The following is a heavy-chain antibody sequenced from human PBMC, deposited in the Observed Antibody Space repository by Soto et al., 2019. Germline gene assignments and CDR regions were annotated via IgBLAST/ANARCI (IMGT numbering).Heavy chain of an antibody. V-gene: IGHV4-39*01. D-gene: IGHD2-15*01. Sequence: SSETLSLTCAVYGGSFSGYYWGWIRQPPGKGLKWIGSIYYSGSTYYNPSLKSRVTISVDTSKNHFSLKLSSVTAADTAVYYCARQGRRYCSGGSCYSESYWFDPWGQGTLVTVSS. CDR1: GGSFSGYY. CDR2: IYYSGST. CDR3: ARQGRRYCSGGSCYSESYWFDP. J-gene: IGHJ5*02.